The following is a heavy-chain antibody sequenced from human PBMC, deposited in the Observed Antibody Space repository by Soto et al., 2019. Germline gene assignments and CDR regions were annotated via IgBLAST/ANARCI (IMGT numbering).Heavy chain of an antibody. Sequence: QVQLVQSGAEEKKPGASVKCSCKASGYTFTSYAMHWVRKAPGQRLEWMGWINAGNGNTKYSQKLQGRVTITRDTSASTAYMELSSLRSEDTAVYYCARSIVVVTALDYWGQGTLVTVS. CDR2: INAGNGNT. D-gene: IGHD2-21*02. V-gene: IGHV1-3*05. CDR3: ARSIVVVTALDY. CDR1: GYTFTSYA. J-gene: IGHJ4*02.